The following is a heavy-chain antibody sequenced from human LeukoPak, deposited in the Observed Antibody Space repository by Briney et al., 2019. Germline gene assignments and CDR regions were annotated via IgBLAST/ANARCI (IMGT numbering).Heavy chain of an antibody. CDR1: GFTFSSYG. Sequence: GGSLRLSCAASGFTFSSYGMHWVRQAPGKGLEWVAVISYEGSNKYYADSVKGRFTISRDNSKNKQYLQMNSLRTEDTAVYYCARGSEDYDSSGYYYDLGDYWGQGTLVTVSS. J-gene: IGHJ4*02. CDR3: ARGSEDYDSSGYYYDLGDY. CDR2: ISYEGSNK. V-gene: IGHV3-30*19. D-gene: IGHD3-22*01.